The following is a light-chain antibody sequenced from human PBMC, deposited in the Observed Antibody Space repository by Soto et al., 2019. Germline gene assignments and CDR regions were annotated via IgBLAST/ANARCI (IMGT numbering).Light chain of an antibody. CDR2: YDD. V-gene: IGLV1-36*01. CDR1: SSNIGNNA. CDR3: AGWDDSLSGWV. J-gene: IGLJ3*02. Sequence: QSVLTQPPSVSGAPRQRVTISCSGSSSNIGNNAVSWYQQLPRKAPKLLIYYDDLLPSGVSDRFSGSKSGTSASLAISGLQSEDEADYYCAGWDDSLSGWVFGGGTQLTVL.